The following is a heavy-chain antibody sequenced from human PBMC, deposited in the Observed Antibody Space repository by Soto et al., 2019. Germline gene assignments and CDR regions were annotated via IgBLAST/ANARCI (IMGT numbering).Heavy chain of an antibody. Sequence: ASVKVSCKASGSTFTSYGISWVRQAPGQGLEWMGWISAYNGNTNYAQKLQGRVTMTTDTSTSTAYMELRSLRSDDTAVYYCARVAFPHCSGGSCYPGSWFDPWGQGTLVTVSS. J-gene: IGHJ5*02. CDR2: ISAYNGNT. D-gene: IGHD2-15*01. CDR1: GSTFTSYG. V-gene: IGHV1-18*01. CDR3: ARVAFPHCSGGSCYPGSWFDP.